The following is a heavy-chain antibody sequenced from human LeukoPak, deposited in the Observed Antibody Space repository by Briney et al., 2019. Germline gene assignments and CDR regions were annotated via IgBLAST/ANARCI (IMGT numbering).Heavy chain of an antibody. J-gene: IGHJ4*02. CDR2: ISWNSGSI. D-gene: IGHD6-13*01. CDR3: AKDRSIAAAGILDY. CDR1: GFTFDDYA. Sequence: GGSLRLSCAASGFTFDDYAMHWVRQAPGKGLEWVSGISWNSGSIGYADSVKGRFTISRDNAKNSLYLHMNSLRAEDTALYYCAKDRSIAAAGILDYWGQGTLVTVSS. V-gene: IGHV3-9*01.